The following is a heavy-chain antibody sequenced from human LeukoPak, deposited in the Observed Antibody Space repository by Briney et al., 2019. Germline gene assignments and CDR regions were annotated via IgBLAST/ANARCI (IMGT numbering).Heavy chain of an antibody. Sequence: PGGSLRLSCAASGFTFSSYSMKWVRQAPGKGLEWVSSISSSSSYIYYADSVKGRFTISRDNAKNSLYLQMNSLRAEDTAVYYCARERLTLEGYSYVLNWFDPWGQGTLVTVSS. V-gene: IGHV3-21*01. CDR2: ISSSSSYI. D-gene: IGHD5-18*01. CDR3: ARERLTLEGYSYVLNWFDP. CDR1: GFTFSSYS. J-gene: IGHJ5*02.